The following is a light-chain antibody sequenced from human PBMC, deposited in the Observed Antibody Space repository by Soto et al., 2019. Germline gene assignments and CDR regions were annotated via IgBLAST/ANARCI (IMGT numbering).Light chain of an antibody. CDR2: DTS. J-gene: IGKJ2*01. Sequence: EIVLTQSPATLSLSLGERATLSCRASQSVINYLAWYQQRPGQAPRLLIYDTSNRATGIPARFSGSGSGTDFTLTIRSLEPEDFAVYYCQHRNNWPHTFGQGTKVNIK. CDR3: QHRNNWPHT. CDR1: QSVINY. V-gene: IGKV3-11*01.